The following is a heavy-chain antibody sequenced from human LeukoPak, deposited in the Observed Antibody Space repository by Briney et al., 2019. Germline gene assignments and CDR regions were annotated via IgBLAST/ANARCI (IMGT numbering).Heavy chain of an antibody. CDR1: GFTFSSYE. V-gene: IGHV3-48*03. D-gene: IGHD3-10*01. CDR3: ASELLWFGESIMDV. CDR2: ISSSGSTI. Sequence: GGSLRLSCAASGFTFSSYEMNWVRQAPGKGLEWDSYISSSGSTIYYADSVKGRFTISRDNAKNSLYLQMNSPRAEDTAVYYCASELLWFGESIMDVWGKGTTVTVSS. J-gene: IGHJ6*04.